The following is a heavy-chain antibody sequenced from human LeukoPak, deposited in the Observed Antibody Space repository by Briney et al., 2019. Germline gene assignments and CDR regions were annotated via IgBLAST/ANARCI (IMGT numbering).Heavy chain of an antibody. CDR2: MNPNSGNT. Sequence: GASVKVSCKASGYTLTSYDINWVRQATGQGLEWMGWMNPNSGNTGYAQKFQGRVTMTRNTSISTAYMELSSLRSEDTAVYYCARDGWSTEYYFDYWGQGTLVTVSS. V-gene: IGHV1-8*01. J-gene: IGHJ4*02. CDR1: GYTLTSYD. CDR3: ARDGWSTEYYFDY. D-gene: IGHD5/OR15-5a*01.